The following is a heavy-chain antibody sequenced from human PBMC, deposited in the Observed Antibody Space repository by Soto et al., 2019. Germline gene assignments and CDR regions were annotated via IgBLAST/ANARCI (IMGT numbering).Heavy chain of an antibody. J-gene: IGHJ3*02. CDR1: GFTFSDYA. CDR3: ATSGHCGGLRCSSFDM. Sequence: EVQLLESGGGLVQPGGSLRLSCVASGFTFSDYAMTWVRQAPGKGLEWVSVISATGATTYYADSVRGRFTISRDNSKNTLNLQMNDLRVEDTAVYYCATSGHCGGLRCSSFDMWGQGTVVTVSS. D-gene: IGHD2-21*01. V-gene: IGHV3-23*01. CDR2: ISATGATT.